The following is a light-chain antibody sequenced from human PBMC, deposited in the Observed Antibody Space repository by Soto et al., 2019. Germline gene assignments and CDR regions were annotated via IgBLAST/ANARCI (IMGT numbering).Light chain of an antibody. J-gene: IGLJ3*02. CDR1: SIDVGGYTD. CDR2: NVN. CDR3: SSVAGLYGWV. Sequence: QSALTQPPSASGTPGQSVTISCTGTSIDVGGYTDVCWQQQPAANAHKLMISNVNTRPWGIPRLFCGSNGGYTASPTVSGLQAEDEDDYYASSVAGLYGWVFAGGTKLTVL. V-gene: IGLV2-8*01.